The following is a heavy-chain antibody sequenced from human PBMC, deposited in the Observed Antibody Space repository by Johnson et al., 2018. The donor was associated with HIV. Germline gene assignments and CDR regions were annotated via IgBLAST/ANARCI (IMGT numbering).Heavy chain of an antibody. J-gene: IGHJ3*02. D-gene: IGHD1-26*01. CDR2: IYSDGRT. Sequence: VQLVESGGGLVQPGGSLRLSCAASGITVSDNYMSWVRQAPGKGLEWVSIIYSDGRTYYADSVRGRFTISRDNSKGRFSISRDISKNRLYLQMNSMRAEDTAVYYCARRDSGSLSFDIWGQGTMVTVSS. V-gene: IGHV3-66*01. CDR3: ARRDSGSLSFDI. CDR1: GITVSDNY.